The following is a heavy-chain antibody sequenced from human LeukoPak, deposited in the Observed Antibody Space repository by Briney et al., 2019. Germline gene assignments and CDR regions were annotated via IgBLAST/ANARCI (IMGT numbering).Heavy chain of an antibody. V-gene: IGHV4-34*01. Sequence: PSETLSLNCAVYGGSFSGYYWSWIRQPPGKGLEWIGEINHSGSTNYNPSLKSRVTISVDTSKNQFSLKLSSVTAADTAVYYCARTNYVLLWFGELIHFDYWGQGTLVTVSS. J-gene: IGHJ4*02. CDR2: INHSGST. CDR3: ARTNYVLLWFGELIHFDY. CDR1: GGSFSGYY. D-gene: IGHD3-10*01.